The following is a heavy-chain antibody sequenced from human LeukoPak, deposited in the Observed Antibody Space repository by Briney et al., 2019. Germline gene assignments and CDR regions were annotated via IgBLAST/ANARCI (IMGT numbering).Heavy chain of an antibody. J-gene: IGHJ4*02. CDR2: ITSGGGTS. Sequence: PGGSLRLSCSASGFIFSSSAMHWVRQAPGNGLEYVSSITSGGGTSYYADPVRGRFTVSRDNSKDTLYLQMTSLRSEDTAVYYCVKDLAGSGDYWGQGTLVTVSS. CDR3: VKDLAGSGDY. V-gene: IGHV3-64D*06. CDR1: GFIFSSSA. D-gene: IGHD3-10*01.